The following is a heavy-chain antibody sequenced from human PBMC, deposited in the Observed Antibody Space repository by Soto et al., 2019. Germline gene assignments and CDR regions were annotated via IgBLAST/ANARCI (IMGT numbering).Heavy chain of an antibody. D-gene: IGHD1-26*01. CDR3: AKGQRWELPLDS. CDR2: ISDRGIST. V-gene: IGHV3-23*01. Sequence: EVQLLESGGGLVQPGGSLRLSCAASGFTFSSYAMTWVRQAPGKGLEWVSAISDRGISTYYADSVEGRFTISRDISQKTLYLQMNSLRAEDTAVYYCAKGQRWELPLDSWGQGTLVTVSS. J-gene: IGHJ5*01. CDR1: GFTFSSYA.